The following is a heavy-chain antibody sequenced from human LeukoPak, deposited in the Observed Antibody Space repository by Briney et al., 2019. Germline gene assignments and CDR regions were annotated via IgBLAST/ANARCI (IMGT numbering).Heavy chain of an antibody. CDR3: AIPGGYDSWYFDY. V-gene: IGHV1-3*01. J-gene: IGHJ4*02. Sequence: GASVKVSCKASGYTFTSYAMHWVRQAPGQRLEWMGWINAGNGNTKYSQKFRGRVTITRDTSASTAYMELSSLRSEDTAVYYCAIPGGYDSWYFDYWGQGTLVTVSS. CDR2: INAGNGNT. D-gene: IGHD5-12*01. CDR1: GYTFTSYA.